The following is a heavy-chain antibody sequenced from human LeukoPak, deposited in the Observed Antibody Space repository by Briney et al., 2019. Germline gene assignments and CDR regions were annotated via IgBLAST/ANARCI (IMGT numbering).Heavy chain of an antibody. D-gene: IGHD6-19*01. V-gene: IGHV1-46*01. CDR3: AREKPVAGPDALYYFDY. Sequence: ASVKVSCKASGYTFTSYYMHWVRQAPGQGLEWMGIINPSGGSTSYAQKFQGRVTMTRDTSTSTVYMELSSLRSEDTAVYYCAREKPVAGPDALYYFDYWGQGTLVTVSS. J-gene: IGHJ4*02. CDR1: GYTFTSYY. CDR2: INPSGGST.